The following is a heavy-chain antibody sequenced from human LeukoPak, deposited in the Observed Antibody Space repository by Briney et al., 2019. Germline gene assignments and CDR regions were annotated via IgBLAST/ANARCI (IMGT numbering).Heavy chain of an antibody. J-gene: IGHJ4*02. CDR1: GFTFSSYD. CDR2: ISYDGNDK. V-gene: IGHV3-30*18. CDR3: AKDQYDYVRGEFDY. Sequence: GGSLRLSCAASGFTFSSYDMHWVRQAPGKGLEWVAVISYDGNDKHYADSVKGRFTISRDNSKNTLYLQMNSLRVVDTAVYYCAKDQYDYVRGEFDYWGQGTLVTVSS. D-gene: IGHD3-16*01.